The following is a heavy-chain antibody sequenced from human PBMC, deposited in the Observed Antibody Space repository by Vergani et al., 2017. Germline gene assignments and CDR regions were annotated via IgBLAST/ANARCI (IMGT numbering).Heavy chain of an antibody. CDR2: INTNTGNP. CDR3: ARDRRGSLQTHRGYYYDSSGYWLFDP. J-gene: IGHJ5*02. D-gene: IGHD3-22*01. CDR1: GYTFTSYA. V-gene: IGHV7-4-1*02. Sequence: QVQLVQSGSELKKPGASVKVSCKASGYTFTSYAMNCVRQAPGQGLEWMGWINTNTGNPTYAQGFTGRFVFSLDTSVSTAYLQISSLKAEVTAVYYCARDRRGSLQTHRGYYYDSSGYWLFDPWGQGTLVTVSS.